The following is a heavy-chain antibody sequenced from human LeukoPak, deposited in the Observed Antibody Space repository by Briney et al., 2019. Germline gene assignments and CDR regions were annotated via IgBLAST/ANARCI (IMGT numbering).Heavy chain of an antibody. Sequence: GGSLRLSCAASGFTFSNYGMHWVRQAPGKGLEWVAFISYDGSYKYYADSVKGRFTISRDNSKNTLYLQMNSLRAEDTAVYYCARGRPLGANFWVYWGQGTLVTVSS. CDR3: ARGRPLGANFWVY. D-gene: IGHD3-16*01. CDR1: GFTFSNYG. V-gene: IGHV3-30*03. CDR2: ISYDGSYK. J-gene: IGHJ4*02.